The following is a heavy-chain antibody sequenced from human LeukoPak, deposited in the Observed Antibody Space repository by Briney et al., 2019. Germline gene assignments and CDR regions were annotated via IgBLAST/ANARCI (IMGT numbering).Heavy chain of an antibody. J-gene: IGHJ4*02. D-gene: IGHD4-17*01. CDR3: ARGSTTVPHYFDY. Sequence: SETLSLTCAVFGGSFSGNYWSYLRQPPGKGLEWIGEINHSGSTNYNPSLKSRVTISVDTSKNPFSLMLTSVTAEDTAVYYCARGSTTVPHYFDYWGQGTLVTVPS. CDR2: INHSGST. V-gene: IGHV4-34*01. CDR1: GGSFSGNY.